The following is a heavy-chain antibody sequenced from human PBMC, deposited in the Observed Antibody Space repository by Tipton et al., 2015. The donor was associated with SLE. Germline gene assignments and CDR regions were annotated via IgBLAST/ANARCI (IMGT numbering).Heavy chain of an antibody. V-gene: IGHV4-59*02. D-gene: IGHD1-1*01. CDR3: ARGREWNWSPYYMDV. J-gene: IGHJ6*03. Sequence: TLSLTCTVSGDSVKSRYWIWVRQPAGRGLEWLAYRFHDGNNNSNPSLKTRPTMSEDTSRDQFSLTLNSVTAADTGIYYCARGREWNWSPYYMDVWGKGTTVTVSS. CDR2: RFHDGNN. CDR1: GDSVKSRY.